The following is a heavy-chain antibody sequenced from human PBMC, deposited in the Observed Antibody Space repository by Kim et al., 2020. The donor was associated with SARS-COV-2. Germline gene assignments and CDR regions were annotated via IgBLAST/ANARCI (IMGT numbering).Heavy chain of an antibody. D-gene: IGHD6-13*01. V-gene: IGHV3-9*01. J-gene: IGHJ2*01. CDR3: AKDFTGGYSSSWLYWYFDL. Sequence: GGSLRLSCAASGFTFDDYAMHWVRQAPGKGLEWVSGISWNSGSIGYADSVKGRFTISRDNAKNSLYLQMNSLRAEDTALYYCAKDFTGGYSSSWLYWYFDLWGRGTLVTVSS. CDR2: ISWNSGSI. CDR1: GFTFDDYA.